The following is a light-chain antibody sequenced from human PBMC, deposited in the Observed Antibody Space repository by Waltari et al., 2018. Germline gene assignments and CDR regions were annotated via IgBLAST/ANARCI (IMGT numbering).Light chain of an antibody. CDR3: CSYAGSSVL. CDR2: AFT. CDR1: SSDVGGSDS. V-gene: IGLV2-11*01. J-gene: IGLJ2*01. Sequence: QSALTQPRSVSGSPGQSVTISCTGTSSDVGGSDSVSWYQQHPGKAPKLMIYAFTNRPAGVPDRFSGSKSGNTASLTISGLQVEDEADYYCCSYAGSSVLFGGGTKLTVL.